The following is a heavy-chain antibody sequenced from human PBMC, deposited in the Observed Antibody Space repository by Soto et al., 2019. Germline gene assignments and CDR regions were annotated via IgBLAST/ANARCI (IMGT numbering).Heavy chain of an antibody. CDR1: GGTFSSYT. J-gene: IGHJ3*02. CDR2: IIPILGIA. Sequence: QVQLVQSGAEVKKPGSSVKVSCKASGGTFSSYTISWVRQAPGQGLEWMGRIIPILGIANYAQKFQGRVTITADKSTSTAYMELSSLRSDDTAVYYCARDGGDYNDAFDIWGQGTMVTVSS. D-gene: IGHD1-26*01. V-gene: IGHV1-69*08. CDR3: ARDGGDYNDAFDI.